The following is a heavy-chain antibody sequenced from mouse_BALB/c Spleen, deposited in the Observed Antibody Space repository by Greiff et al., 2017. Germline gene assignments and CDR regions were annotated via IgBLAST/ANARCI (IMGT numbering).Heavy chain of an antibody. CDR3: ASWIYYDYDDAMDY. CDR2: ILPGSGST. CDR1: GYTFSSYW. Sequence: QVQLKESGAELMKPGASVKISCKATGYTFSSYWIEWVKQRPGHGLEWIGEILPGSGSTNYNEKFKGKATFTADTSSNTAYMQLSSLTSEDSAVYYCASWIYYDYDDAMDYWGQGTSVTVSS. V-gene: IGHV1-9*01. D-gene: IGHD2-4*01. J-gene: IGHJ4*01.